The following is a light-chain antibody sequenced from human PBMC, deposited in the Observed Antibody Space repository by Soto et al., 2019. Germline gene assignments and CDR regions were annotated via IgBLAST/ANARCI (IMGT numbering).Light chain of an antibody. CDR2: AAS. J-gene: IGKJ5*01. V-gene: IGKV1-9*01. CDR1: QGLSSD. CDR3: KQLNSYPIT. Sequence: DIQLTQSPSFLSASVGDRVTITCRASQGLSSDLAWYQQKPGKAPKLLIYAASTLQSGVPSRFSGSGSGTEFPLTIRSLQPEDFAPYSCKQLNSYPITFGQGTRLEIK.